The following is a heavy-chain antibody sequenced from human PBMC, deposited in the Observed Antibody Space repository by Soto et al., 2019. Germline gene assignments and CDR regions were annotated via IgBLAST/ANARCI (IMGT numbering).Heavy chain of an antibody. J-gene: IGHJ4*02. Sequence: QLQESGPGLVKPSETLSLTCTVSGGSISSSSYYWGWIRQPPGKGLEWIGSIYYSGSTYYNPSLKSRVTISVDTSKNQFSLKLSSVTAADTAVYYCARRAMYSSSFLDYWGQGTLVTVSS. CDR2: IYYSGST. V-gene: IGHV4-39*01. D-gene: IGHD6-6*01. CDR3: ARRAMYSSSFLDY. CDR1: GGSISSSSYY.